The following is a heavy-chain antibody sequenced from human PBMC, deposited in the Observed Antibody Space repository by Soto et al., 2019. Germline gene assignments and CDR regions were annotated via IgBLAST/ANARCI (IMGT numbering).Heavy chain of an antibody. J-gene: IGHJ6*02. CDR3: ARDSRSSGWSAKYYYYGMDV. D-gene: IGHD6-19*01. V-gene: IGHV4-61*01. CDR2: IYYSGST. Sequence: QVQLQESGPGLVKPSETLSLTCTVSGGSVSSGSYYWSWIRQPPGKGLEWIGYIYYSGSTNYNPSLKSRVTISVDTSKNQFSLKLSSVTAADTAVYYCARDSRSSGWSAKYYYYGMDVWGQGTTVTVSS. CDR1: GGSVSSGSYY.